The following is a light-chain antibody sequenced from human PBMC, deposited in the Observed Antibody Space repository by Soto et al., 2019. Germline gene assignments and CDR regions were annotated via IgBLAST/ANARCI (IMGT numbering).Light chain of an antibody. Sequence: TQAQGSFSWPPRHRATLSYRASQSVSSYLAWYQQKPGQAPRLLIYDASNRAPGIPARFSGSGSGTDFTLTISSLERADFAIYYCQQRSNWPPITVGQGTRLEIK. CDR2: DAS. J-gene: IGKJ5*01. CDR3: QQRSNWPPIT. V-gene: IGKV3-11*01. CDR1: QSVSSY.